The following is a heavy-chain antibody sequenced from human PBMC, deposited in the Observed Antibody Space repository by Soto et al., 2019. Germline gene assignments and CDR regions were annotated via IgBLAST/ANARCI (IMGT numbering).Heavy chain of an antibody. Sequence: QVQLVQSGAEVKKPGASVKVSCKASGYTFTSYAMHWVRQAPGQRLEWMGWINAGNGNTKYSQKFQGRVTITRDTSASTAYMEMSSLRSEDTAVYYCARGESFQLLAHYWGQGTLVTVSS. CDR3: ARGESFQLLAHY. CDR1: GYTFTSYA. CDR2: INAGNGNT. J-gene: IGHJ4*02. D-gene: IGHD3-3*01. V-gene: IGHV1-3*01.